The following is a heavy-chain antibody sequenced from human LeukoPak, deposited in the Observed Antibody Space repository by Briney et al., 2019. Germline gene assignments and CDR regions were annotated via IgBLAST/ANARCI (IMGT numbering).Heavy chain of an antibody. CDR1: GFTFSDHY. Sequence: GGSLRLSCAASGFTFSDHYMDWVRQAPGKGLKWVGRIRNKANSYTTEYAASVKGRFTISRDDSKNSLYLQMNSLKTEDTAVYYCARHLRSFPDYWGQGTLVTVSS. D-gene: IGHD3-3*02. V-gene: IGHV3-72*01. CDR2: IRNKANSYTT. J-gene: IGHJ4*02. CDR3: ARHLRSFPDY.